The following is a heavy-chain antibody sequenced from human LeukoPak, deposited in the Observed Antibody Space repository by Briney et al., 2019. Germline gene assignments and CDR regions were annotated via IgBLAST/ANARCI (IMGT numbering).Heavy chain of an antibody. J-gene: IGHJ4*02. CDR3: ARGGRSGLTY. CDR2: INHSGST. D-gene: IGHD6-19*01. V-gene: IGHV4-34*01. CDR1: GGSFSGYY. Sequence: PSETLSLTCAAYGGSFSGYYWSWIRQPPGKGLEWIGEINHSGSTNYNPSLKSRVTISVDTSKNQFSLKLSSVTAADTAVYYCARGGRSGLTYWGQGTLVTVSS.